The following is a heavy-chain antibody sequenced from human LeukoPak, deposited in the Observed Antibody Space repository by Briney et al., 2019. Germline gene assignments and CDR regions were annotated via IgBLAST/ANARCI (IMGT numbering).Heavy chain of an antibody. Sequence: PGGSLRLSCAASGFTFSTYAMSWVRQAPGKGLEWVSHITSSGGTTYYADSVKGRFTISRDNSKNTLYLQMNSLRAEDTAVYYCAKTFLTAYYFDSWGQGTLVNVSS. CDR3: AKTFLTAYYFDS. D-gene: IGHD3/OR15-3a*01. CDR2: ITSSGGTT. J-gene: IGHJ4*02. CDR1: GFTFSTYA. V-gene: IGHV3-23*01.